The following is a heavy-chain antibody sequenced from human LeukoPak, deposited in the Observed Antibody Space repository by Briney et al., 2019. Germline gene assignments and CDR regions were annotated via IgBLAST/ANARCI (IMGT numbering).Heavy chain of an antibody. Sequence: GGSLRLSCAASGFTFSSYAMSWVRQAPGKGLEWVSAISGSGGSAYYADSVKGRFTISRDNSKNTLYLQMNSLRAEDTAVYYCAKCPSIFGVVTTYWGQGTLVTVSS. CDR3: AKCPSIFGVVTTY. D-gene: IGHD3-3*01. CDR1: GFTFSSYA. J-gene: IGHJ4*02. V-gene: IGHV3-23*01. CDR2: ISGSGGSA.